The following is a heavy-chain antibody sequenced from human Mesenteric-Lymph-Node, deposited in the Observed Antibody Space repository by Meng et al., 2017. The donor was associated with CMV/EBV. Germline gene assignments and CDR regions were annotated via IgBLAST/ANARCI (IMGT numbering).Heavy chain of an antibody. CDR3: ARGPWELLDY. V-gene: IGHV1-2*04. CDR2: INPNSGGT. Sequence: KAYCKASGYHFTGYYMHWVRQAPGQGLEWMGWINPNSGGTNYAQKFQGWVTMTRDTSISTAYMELSRLRSDDTAVYYCARGPWELLDYWGQGTLVTVSS. J-gene: IGHJ4*02. CDR1: GYHFTGYY. D-gene: IGHD1-26*01.